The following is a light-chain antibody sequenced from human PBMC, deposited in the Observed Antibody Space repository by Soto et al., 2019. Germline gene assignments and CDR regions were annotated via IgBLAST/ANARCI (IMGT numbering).Light chain of an antibody. CDR3: HQYYTTPQT. CDR1: QSVLDNSTNKSY. J-gene: IGKJ2*01. V-gene: IGKV4-1*01. CDR2: WAS. Sequence: VLTQSPSSLAVSLGERATVNCRSSQSVLDNSTNKSYLAWYQKKPGHPPKLLVHWASVREAGVPDRFSGGGSGTDCTLTISSLQAEDVAVDYCHQYYTTPQTFGQGTQLEIK.